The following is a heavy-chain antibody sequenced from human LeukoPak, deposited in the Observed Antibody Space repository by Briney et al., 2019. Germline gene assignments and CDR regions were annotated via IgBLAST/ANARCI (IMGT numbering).Heavy chain of an antibody. J-gene: IGHJ4*02. CDR1: GFTFSSYA. V-gene: IGHV3-30-3*01. D-gene: IGHD3-22*01. CDR2: ISYDGSNK. CDR3: ARDSYDSSGYYPLFDY. Sequence: GRSLRLSCAASGFTFSSYAMHWVRQAPGKGLEWVAVISYDGSNKYYADSVKGRFTISRDNSKNTLYLQMNSLRAEDTAVYYCARDSYDSSGYYPLFDYWGQGTLVTVSS.